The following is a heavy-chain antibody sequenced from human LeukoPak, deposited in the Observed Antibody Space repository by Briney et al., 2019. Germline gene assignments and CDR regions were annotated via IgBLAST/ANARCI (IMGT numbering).Heavy chain of an antibody. D-gene: IGHD3-22*01. CDR1: GYTFTSYY. J-gene: IGHJ4*02. Sequence: ASVKVSCKASGYTFTSYYMHWVRQAPGQGLEWMGIINPSGGSTSYAQKFQGRVTMTRDTSTSTVYMELSSLRSEDTAVYYCARGTGRMMIGKADFDYWGQGTLVTVSS. V-gene: IGHV1-46*01. CDR3: ARGTGRMMIGKADFDY. CDR2: INPSGGST.